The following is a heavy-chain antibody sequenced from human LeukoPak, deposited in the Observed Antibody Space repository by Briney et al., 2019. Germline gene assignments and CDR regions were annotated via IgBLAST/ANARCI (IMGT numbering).Heavy chain of an antibody. J-gene: IGHJ6*02. D-gene: IGHD5-18*01. V-gene: IGHV4-59*01. CDR2: IYYSGST. CDR1: GGSISSYY. CDR3: ARHGTAMAHYYYYGMDV. Sequence: PSETLSLTCSVSGGSISSYYWSWIRQPPGKGLEWIGYIYYSGSTNYNPSLKSRVTISVDTSKNQFSLKLSPVTAADTAVYYCARHGTAMAHYYYYGMDVWGQGTTVTVSS.